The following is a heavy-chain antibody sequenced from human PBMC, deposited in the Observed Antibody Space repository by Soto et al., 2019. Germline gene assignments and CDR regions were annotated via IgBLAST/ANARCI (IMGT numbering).Heavy chain of an antibody. CDR3: ARSLYGAEYFQH. J-gene: IGHJ1*01. V-gene: IGHV4-59*01. CDR2: IYYSGST. D-gene: IGHD2-15*01. Sequence: QVQLQESGPGLVKPSETLSLTCTDSGGSISSYYWSWIRQPPGKGLEWIGYIYYSGSTNYNPSLKSRVTISVDTSKNQFSLKLSSVTAADTAVYYCARSLYGAEYFQHWGQGTLVTVSS. CDR1: GGSISSYY.